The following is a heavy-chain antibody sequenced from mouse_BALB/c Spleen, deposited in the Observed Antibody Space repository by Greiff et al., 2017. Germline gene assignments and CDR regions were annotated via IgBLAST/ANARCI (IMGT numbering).Heavy chain of an antibody. CDR1: GFTFSSFG. V-gene: IGHV5-17*02. D-gene: IGHD3-3*01. CDR2: ISSGSSTI. CDR3: ARLGGDPYYAMDY. Sequence: EVKLMESGGGLVQPGGSRKLSCAASGFTFSSFGMHWVRQAPEKGLEWVAYISSGSSTIYYADTVKGRFTISRDNPKNTLFLQMTSLRSEDTAMYYCARLGGDPYYAMDYWGQGTSVTVSS. J-gene: IGHJ4*01.